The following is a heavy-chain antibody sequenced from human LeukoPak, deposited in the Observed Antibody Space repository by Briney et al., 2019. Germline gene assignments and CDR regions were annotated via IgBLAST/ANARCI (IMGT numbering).Heavy chain of an antibody. D-gene: IGHD6-6*01. Sequence: ASVKVSCKASGYTFTSYDINWVRQATGQGLEWMGWMNPNSGNTGYAQKFQGRVTMTRNTSISTAYMELSSLRSEDTAVYYCARAQVRYPRYSSSSGHPRENVYYFDYWGQGTLVTVSS. V-gene: IGHV1-8*01. CDR2: MNPNSGNT. J-gene: IGHJ4*02. CDR1: GYTFTSYD. CDR3: ARAQVRYPRYSSSSGHPRENVYYFDY.